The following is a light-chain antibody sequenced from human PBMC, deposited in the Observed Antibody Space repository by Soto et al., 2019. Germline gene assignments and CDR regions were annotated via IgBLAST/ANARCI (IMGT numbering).Light chain of an antibody. CDR3: QQRNDWVT. J-gene: IGKJ4*01. Sequence: EIVMTQSPATLSVSPGERATLSCRASQSVSSNLAWYQQKPGQAPRLLIYGASTRATGIPARFSGSGSGTEFTLTISRLEPEDSGVYYCQQRNDWVTFGGGTKVDIK. CDR2: GAS. CDR1: QSVSSN. V-gene: IGKV3-15*01.